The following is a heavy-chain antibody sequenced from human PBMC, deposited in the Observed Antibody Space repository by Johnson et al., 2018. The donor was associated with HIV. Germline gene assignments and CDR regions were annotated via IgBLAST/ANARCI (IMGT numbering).Heavy chain of an antibody. CDR1: GFTFSDYY. V-gene: IGHV3-11*04. J-gene: IGHJ3*02. Sequence: QVQLVESGGGLVKPGGSLRLSCAASGFTFSDYYMSWIRQTPGKGLEWVSYISSSGTTVYNADSVKGRFSISRDNAKQSLYLQMNSLRAEDTAVYYCAFIEYSSLDAFDIWGQGTMVTVSS. CDR3: AFIEYSSLDAFDI. CDR2: ISSSGTTV. D-gene: IGHD6-6*01.